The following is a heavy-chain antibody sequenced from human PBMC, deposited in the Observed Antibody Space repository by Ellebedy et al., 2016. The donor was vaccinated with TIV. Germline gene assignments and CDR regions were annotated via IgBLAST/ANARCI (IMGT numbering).Heavy chain of an antibody. CDR1: GFSLSRNS. J-gene: IGHJ3*01. D-gene: IGHD6-13*01. CDR2: MWHDGINK. Sequence: GGSLRLXXAASGFSLSRNSMHWVRQAPGKGLEWVAVMWHDGINKNYGDSVKGRFTISRDNSKTTLDLQMNNLRAEDTAVYYCAKDRDYSSSYYMGDGSFDVWGQGTMVTVSS. V-gene: IGHV3-33*06. CDR3: AKDRDYSSSYYMGDGSFDV.